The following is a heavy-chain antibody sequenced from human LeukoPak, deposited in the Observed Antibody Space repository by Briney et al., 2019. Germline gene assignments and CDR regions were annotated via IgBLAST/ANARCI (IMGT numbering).Heavy chain of an antibody. Sequence: ASVKVSCKASGYTFTSYGISWVRQAPGQGLEWMGWISAYNGNTNYAQKLQGRVTMTTDTSTSTAYMELSSLRSEDTAVYYCATLPMVRGVPFDYWGQGTLVTVSS. J-gene: IGHJ4*02. CDR3: ATLPMVRGVPFDY. CDR2: ISAYNGNT. CDR1: GYTFTSYG. D-gene: IGHD3-10*01. V-gene: IGHV1-18*01.